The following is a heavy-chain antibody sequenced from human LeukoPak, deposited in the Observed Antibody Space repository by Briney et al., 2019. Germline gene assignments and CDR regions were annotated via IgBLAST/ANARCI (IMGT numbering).Heavy chain of an antibody. CDR3: ARDKFCSDTGSCNIGLFDF. Sequence: SETLSLTCGVCVGGFSGYYWTSLRQPPGKGLEGIGQVNDRGSRHYNPSLRSQVTISVDTSKTQFSLKLTSVTAADTAVYYCARDKFCSDTGSCNIGLFDFWGQGALVTVSS. V-gene: IGHV4-34*01. CDR2: VNDRGSR. D-gene: IGHD2-15*01. CDR1: VGGFSGYY. J-gene: IGHJ4*02.